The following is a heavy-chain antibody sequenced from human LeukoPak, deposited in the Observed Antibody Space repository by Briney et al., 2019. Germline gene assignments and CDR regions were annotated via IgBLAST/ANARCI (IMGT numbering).Heavy chain of an antibody. CDR3: AKDERVVGYCSGGSCHAGLYY. J-gene: IGHJ4*02. D-gene: IGHD2-15*01. CDR1: GFTFSSYG. CDR2: ISYDGSNK. V-gene: IGHV3-30*18. Sequence: GGSLRLSCAASGFTFSSYGMHWVRQAPGKGLEWVAVISYDGSNKYYADSVKGRFTISRDNSKNTLYLQMNSLRAEDTAVYYCAKDERVVGYCSGGSCHAGLYYWGQGTLVTVSS.